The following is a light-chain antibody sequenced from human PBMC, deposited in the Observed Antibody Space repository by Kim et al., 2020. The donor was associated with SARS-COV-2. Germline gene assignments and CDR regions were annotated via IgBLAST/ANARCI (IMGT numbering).Light chain of an antibody. CDR1: SLRSYY. Sequence: ALGQTVRIQCQGDSLRSYYASWYQQKPGQAPVLVIYGKNNRPSGIPDRFSGSSSGNTASMTITGAQAEDEADYYCNSRDSSGNHWVFGGGTQLTVL. V-gene: IGLV3-19*01. CDR2: GKN. J-gene: IGLJ3*02. CDR3: NSRDSSGNHWV.